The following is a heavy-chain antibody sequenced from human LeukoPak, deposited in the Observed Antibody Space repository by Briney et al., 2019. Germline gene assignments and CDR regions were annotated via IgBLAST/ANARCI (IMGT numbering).Heavy chain of an antibody. CDR3: ARQSFIAGDNWNYVLNGDDALDI. Sequence: ASMKGSCKASGYTFSRYGITWVRQAPGQGLEWMGWITAYDGNTNFAQNFQARVTMTTDTSTNTAYMELRSLRSDDTAVYYCARQSFIAGDNWNYVLNGDDALDIWGQGTMVTVSS. D-gene: IGHD1-7*01. CDR2: ITAYDGNT. V-gene: IGHV1-18*01. CDR1: GYTFSRYG. J-gene: IGHJ3*02.